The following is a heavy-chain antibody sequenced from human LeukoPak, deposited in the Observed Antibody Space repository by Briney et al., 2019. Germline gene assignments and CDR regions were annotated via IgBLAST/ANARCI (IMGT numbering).Heavy chain of an antibody. CDR1: GYTFTSYG. CDR2: ISAYNGNT. Sequence: ASVKVSCKASGYTFTSYGISWVRQAPGQGLEWMGWISAYNGNTNYAQKLQGRVTMTTDTSTSTAYMELGSLRSDDTAVYYCARGLPRYCSGGSCYSRWFDPWGQGTLVTVSS. D-gene: IGHD2-15*01. CDR3: ARGLPRYCSGGSCYSRWFDP. V-gene: IGHV1-18*04. J-gene: IGHJ5*02.